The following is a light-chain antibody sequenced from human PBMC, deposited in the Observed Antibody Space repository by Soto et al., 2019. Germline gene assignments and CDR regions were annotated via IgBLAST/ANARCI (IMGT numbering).Light chain of an antibody. CDR3: QSYDSTLSLV. V-gene: IGLV1-40*01. CDR1: SSNIGAGYG. J-gene: IGLJ2*01. CDR2: DNT. Sequence: QSVLTQPPSVSGAPGQTVTISCTGSSSNIGAGYGVNWYQQLPGTAPKLLIYDNTNRPSGVPDRFSGSRSGSSASLAITGLQAEYEAEYHCQSYDSTLSLVFGGGTKVTVL.